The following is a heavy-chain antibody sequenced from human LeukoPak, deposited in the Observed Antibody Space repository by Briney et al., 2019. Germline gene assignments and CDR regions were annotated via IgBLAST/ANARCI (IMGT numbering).Heavy chain of an antibody. Sequence: GGSLRLSCAGSGFTFSSYYMIWVRQAPGKGLEWVSYISRSSSTIYYADSVKGRFTISRDNAKNSLYLQMNSLRDEDTAVYYCAKSLCSGGSCYSFDYWGQGTLVTVSS. D-gene: IGHD2-15*01. CDR2: ISRSSSTI. CDR3: AKSLCSGGSCYSFDY. J-gene: IGHJ4*02. V-gene: IGHV3-48*02. CDR1: GFTFSSYY.